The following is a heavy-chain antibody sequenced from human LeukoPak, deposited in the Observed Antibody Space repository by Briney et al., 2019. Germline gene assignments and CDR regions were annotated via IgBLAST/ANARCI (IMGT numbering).Heavy chain of an antibody. CDR3: ASVYYYGSGSYQRPYYYYYMDV. CDR2: IIPIFGTA. V-gene: IGHV1-69*01. CDR1: GFTFSSYA. D-gene: IGHD3-10*01. Sequence: GGSLTLSCAASGFTFSSYAIIWVRQAPGQGLEWIGGIIPIFGTANYAQKFQGRVTITADESTSTAYMELSSLRSEDTAVYYCASVYYYGSGSYQRPYYYYYMDVWGKGTTVTISS. J-gene: IGHJ6*03.